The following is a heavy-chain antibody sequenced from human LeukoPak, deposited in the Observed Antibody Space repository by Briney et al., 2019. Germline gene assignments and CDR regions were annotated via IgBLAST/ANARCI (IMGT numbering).Heavy chain of an antibody. J-gene: IGHJ4*02. CDR1: GFTFSTYA. CDR3: AKGRIVVPINYFDN. Sequence: LTGGSLRLSCAASGFTFSTYAMTWVRQSPRRGLELVSGISGSEGSTFYADSVKGRFTISRDNSKNTLFLQMNSLRAEDTAVYYCAKGRIVVPINYFDNWGQGTLVTVSS. V-gene: IGHV3-23*01. CDR2: ISGSEGST. D-gene: IGHD2-2*01.